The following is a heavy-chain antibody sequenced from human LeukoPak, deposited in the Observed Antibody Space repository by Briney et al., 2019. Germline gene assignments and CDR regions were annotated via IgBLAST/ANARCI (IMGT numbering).Heavy chain of an antibody. Sequence: ASVKVSCKAPGYTFTSYCMHWVRQAPGQGLEYMGIINPSGGSASYAPKFQGRVTMTRDTSTSTFYMELSSLRSEDTAVYYCARDPGSGFPQNWLDPWGQGTLVTVSS. CDR2: INPSGGSA. CDR1: GYTFTSYC. J-gene: IGHJ5*02. D-gene: IGHD3-10*01. CDR3: ARDPGSGFPQNWLDP. V-gene: IGHV1-46*01.